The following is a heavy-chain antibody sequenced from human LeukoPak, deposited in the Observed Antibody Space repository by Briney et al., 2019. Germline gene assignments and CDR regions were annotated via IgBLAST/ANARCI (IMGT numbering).Heavy chain of an antibody. CDR2: IYYSGST. V-gene: IGHV4-59*01. Sequence: PSETLSLTCTVSGGSISSYYWSWIRQPPGKGLEWIGYIYYSGSTNYNPSLKSRVTISVDTSKNQFSLKLSSVTAADTAVYYCAREVPIFGVAKAFRDYYYYMDVWGKGTTVTVSS. D-gene: IGHD3-3*01. CDR3: AREVPIFGVAKAFRDYYYYMDV. J-gene: IGHJ6*03. CDR1: GGSISSYY.